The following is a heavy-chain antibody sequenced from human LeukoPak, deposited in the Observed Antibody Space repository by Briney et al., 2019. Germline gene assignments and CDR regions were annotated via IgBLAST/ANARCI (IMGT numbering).Heavy chain of an antibody. CDR3: ASLRPTYYYDSSGSYAAFDI. CDR1: GFTFSSYA. V-gene: IGHV3-23*01. J-gene: IGHJ3*02. D-gene: IGHD3-22*01. Sequence: SGGSLRLSCAASGFTFSSYAMSWVRQAPGKGLEWVSAISGSGGSTYYADSVKGRFTISRDNSKNTLYLQMNSLRAEDTAVYYCASLRPTYYYDSSGSYAAFDIWGQGTMVTVSS. CDR2: ISGSGGST.